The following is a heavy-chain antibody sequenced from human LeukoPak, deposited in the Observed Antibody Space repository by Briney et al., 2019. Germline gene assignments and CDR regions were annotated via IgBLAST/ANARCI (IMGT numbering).Heavy chain of an antibody. J-gene: IGHJ4*02. D-gene: IGHD4-17*01. CDR2: ISNSGGST. Sequence: QPGGSLRLSCAASGFTFSSYALTWVRQAPGKGLEWVSTISNSGGSTYYADSVKGRFTISRDNSKNTLYLQMNSLRAEDTAVYYCAKVRYGDFDYWGQGTLVTVSS. V-gene: IGHV3-23*01. CDR3: AKVRYGDFDY. CDR1: GFTFSSYA.